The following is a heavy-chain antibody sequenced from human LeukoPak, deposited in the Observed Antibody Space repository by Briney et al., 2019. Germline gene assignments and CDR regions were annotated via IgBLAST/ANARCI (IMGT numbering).Heavy chain of an antibody. CDR1: GYTFTSYG. D-gene: IGHD3-3*01. J-gene: IGHJ4*02. CDR2: ISAYNGNT. Sequence: ASVKVSCKASGYTFTSYGISWVRQAPGQGLEWMGWISAYNGNTNYAQKLQGRVTMTTDTSTSTAYMELRSLRSDDTAVYYCAREGDRYYDFWSGMDYWGQGTPVTVSS. V-gene: IGHV1-18*01. CDR3: AREGDRYYDFWSGMDY.